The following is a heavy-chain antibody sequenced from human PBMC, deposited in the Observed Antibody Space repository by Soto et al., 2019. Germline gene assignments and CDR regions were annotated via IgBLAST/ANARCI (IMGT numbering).Heavy chain of an antibody. J-gene: IGHJ4*02. D-gene: IGHD4-17*01. CDR1: GFTFSSYS. CDR2: TSSSSSYI. CDR3: ARGPTVTTIDY. V-gene: IGHV3-21*01. Sequence: GSLRLSCAASGFTFSSYSMNWVRQAPGKGLEWVSSTSSSSSYIYYADSVKGRFTISRDNAKNSLYLQMNSLRAEDTAVYYCARGPTVTTIDYWGQGTLVTVSS.